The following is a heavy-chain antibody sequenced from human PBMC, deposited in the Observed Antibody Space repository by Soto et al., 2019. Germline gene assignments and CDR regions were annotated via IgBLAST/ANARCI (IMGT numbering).Heavy chain of an antibody. J-gene: IGHJ4*02. D-gene: IGHD6-19*01. Sequence: QVQLVESGGGVVQPGRSLRLSCAASGFNFRSYGIHWVRQAPGKGLEWVAVISYDGYKKYFADSVKGRFTISRDNSKNTLDLQLNSLRAEDTAVYYCAKDAAVAGTVTEAGLEFWGQGTLVTVSS. CDR2: ISYDGYKK. V-gene: IGHV3-30*18. CDR1: GFNFRSYG. CDR3: AKDAAVAGTVTEAGLEF.